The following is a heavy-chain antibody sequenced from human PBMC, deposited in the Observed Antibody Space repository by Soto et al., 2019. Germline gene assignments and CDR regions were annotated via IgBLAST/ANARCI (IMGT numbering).Heavy chain of an antibody. Sequence: XESLQLSCVASGFTFSTHAMSGVRQVAGKGLEWVSTFSGSGGNIYYGESVKGRFTISRDDTKNTLYLDMNSLRVEDTAVYYCAKDPPWTVGPLAMDVWGQGTTVTVSS. CDR1: GFTFSTHA. J-gene: IGHJ6*02. CDR2: FSGSGGNI. V-gene: IGHV3-23*01. D-gene: IGHD2-2*01. CDR3: AKDPPWTVGPLAMDV.